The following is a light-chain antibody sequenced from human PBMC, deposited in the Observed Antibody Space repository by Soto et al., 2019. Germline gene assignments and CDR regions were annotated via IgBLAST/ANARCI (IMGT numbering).Light chain of an antibody. CDR1: QSVSSN. V-gene: IGKV3-15*01. CDR3: QQYNNWPPLT. Sequence: EIVMTQSPATLSVSPGERATLSCRASQSVSSNLAWYQQKPGQAPRLLIYGASTRATGIPARFSGSGSGTEFTLTISSLQSEDFAVYCRQQYNNWPPLTVGGGTKVEIK. CDR2: GAS. J-gene: IGKJ4*01.